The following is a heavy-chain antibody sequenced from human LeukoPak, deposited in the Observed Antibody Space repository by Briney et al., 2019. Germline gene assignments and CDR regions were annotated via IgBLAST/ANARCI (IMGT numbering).Heavy chain of an antibody. CDR2: IKQDGSEK. D-gene: IGHD6-13*01. CDR3: ASGRGQLGYAFDI. CDR1: GFTFSSYW. V-gene: IGHV3-7*01. J-gene: IGHJ3*02. Sequence: RGSLRLSCAASGFTFSSYWMSWVRQAPGKGLEWVANIKQDGSEKYYVDSVKGRFTISRDNAKNSLYLLMNSLRAEDTAVYYCASGRGQLGYAFDIWGQGTMVTVSS.